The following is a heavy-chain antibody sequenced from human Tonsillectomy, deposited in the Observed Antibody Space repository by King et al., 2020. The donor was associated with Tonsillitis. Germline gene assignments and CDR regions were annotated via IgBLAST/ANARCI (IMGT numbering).Heavy chain of an antibody. CDR1: GFTFSDYY. CDR2: ITSSSTYT. D-gene: IGHD2-2*01. V-gene: IGHV3-11*06. CDR3: ARGTSAAPAAMLY. Sequence: VQLVESGGGLVKPGGSLRLSCAASGFTFSDYYMSWVRQAPGKGLEWVSNITSSSTYTMYADSVRGRFIISRDNAKNSLYLHMNSLRAEETGFYYCARGTSAAPAAMLYWGQGILVTVSS. J-gene: IGHJ4*02.